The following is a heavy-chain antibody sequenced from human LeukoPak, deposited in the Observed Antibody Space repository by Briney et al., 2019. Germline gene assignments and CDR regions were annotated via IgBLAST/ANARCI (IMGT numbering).Heavy chain of an antibody. CDR3: ARDREGSGSLNWFEGGFDP. CDR2: IYTSGST. Sequence: SETLSLTCTVSGGSISSYYWSWIRQPAGKGLEWIGRIYTSGSTNYNPSLKSRDTMSVDTSKNQFSLKLSSVTAADTAVYYCARDREGSGSLNWFEGGFDPWGQGTLVTVSS. V-gene: IGHV4-4*07. D-gene: IGHD3-10*01. J-gene: IGHJ5*02. CDR1: GGSISSYY.